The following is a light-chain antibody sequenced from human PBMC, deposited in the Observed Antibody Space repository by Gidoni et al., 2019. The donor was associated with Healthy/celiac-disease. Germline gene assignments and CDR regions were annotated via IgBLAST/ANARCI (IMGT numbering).Light chain of an antibody. CDR3: QSYDSSLSVHVV. J-gene: IGLJ2*01. CDR1: SSNIGACYD. CDR2: GTS. Sequence: QSVLTQPPSVSGAPGQGVPISCTGSSSNIGACYDVHWYQQLPGTAPKLLIYGTSNRPSGVPDRFSGSKSGTSASLAITGLQAQDEADYYCQSYDSSLSVHVVFGGGTKLTVL. V-gene: IGLV1-40*01.